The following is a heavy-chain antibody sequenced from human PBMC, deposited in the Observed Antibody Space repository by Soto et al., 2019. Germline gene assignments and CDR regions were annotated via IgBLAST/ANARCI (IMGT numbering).Heavy chain of an antibody. CDR1: GFTFRSYA. J-gene: IGHJ5*02. CDR2: ISGNGGNT. CDR3: VKYPSPAIFPLNWFDP. Sequence: PGGSLRLCCGASGFTFRSYALSWVRQAPGKGLEWVSAISGNGGNTDYADSVQGRFTISRDNSKNSLFLQMNSLRPEDTALYYWVKYPSPAIFPLNWFDPRSQRTPDPVSS. V-gene: IGHV3-23*01.